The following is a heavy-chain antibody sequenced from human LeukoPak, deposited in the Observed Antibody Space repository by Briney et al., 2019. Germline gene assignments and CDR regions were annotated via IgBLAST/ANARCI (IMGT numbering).Heavy chain of an antibody. CDR1: RFPFNKYA. D-gene: IGHD3-10*01. CDR3: ASEGRVNALDY. Sequence: AGSLTLSCAASRFPFNKYAMHWVRQAPRQGLEWVAAISYDGSTEYYPESVKGRFTISRDNSKGSLFFQMTHLKAEDTAIYYCASEGRVNALDYWVQGTMVTV. V-gene: IGHV3-30*14. CDR2: ISYDGSTE. J-gene: IGHJ4*02.